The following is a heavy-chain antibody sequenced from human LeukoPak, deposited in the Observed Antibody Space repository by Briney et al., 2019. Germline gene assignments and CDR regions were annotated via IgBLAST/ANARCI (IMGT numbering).Heavy chain of an antibody. V-gene: IGHV3-49*03. CDR2: IRSKAYGGTT. CDR3: TRVGVGITIFGVVDFDY. Sequence: GGSLRLSCTASGFTFGDYAMSWFRQAPGKGLEWVGFIRSKAYGGTTEYAASVKDRFTISRDDSKSIAYLQMNSLKTEDTAVYYCTRVGVGITIFGVVDFDYWGQGTLVTVSS. CDR1: GFTFGDYA. D-gene: IGHD3-3*01. J-gene: IGHJ4*02.